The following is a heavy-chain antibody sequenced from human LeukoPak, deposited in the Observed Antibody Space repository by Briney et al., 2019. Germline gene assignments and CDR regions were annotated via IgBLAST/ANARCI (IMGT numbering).Heavy chain of an antibody. Sequence: GASVLVSCKASGYPFITYFMHWVRQAPGQGLEWMGWINPNSGDTYYPQEFQGRVAMTRDTSINTAYMDLSSVTSDDTAIYYCAKAINYYDSSGYYLFYFDYWVQATAVTVSS. J-gene: IGHJ4*02. CDR2: INPNSGDT. D-gene: IGHD3-22*01. V-gene: IGHV1-2*02. CDR1: GYPFITYF. CDR3: AKAINYYDSSGYYLFYFDY.